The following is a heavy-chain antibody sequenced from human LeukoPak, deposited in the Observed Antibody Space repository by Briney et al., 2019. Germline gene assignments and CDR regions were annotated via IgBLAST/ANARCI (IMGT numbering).Heavy chain of an antibody. V-gene: IGHV4-39*07. Sequence: SETLSLTCTVSGGSLSRSIYYWYWIRQPPGKGLEWIGSIFYSGSTYYNPSLKSRVTMSVDTSEKRFSLRLISVTAADTAVYYCARVGSSSWIPLDYWGQGTLVTVSS. D-gene: IGHD6-13*01. CDR3: ARVGSSSWIPLDY. CDR1: GGSLSRSIYY. J-gene: IGHJ4*02. CDR2: IFYSGST.